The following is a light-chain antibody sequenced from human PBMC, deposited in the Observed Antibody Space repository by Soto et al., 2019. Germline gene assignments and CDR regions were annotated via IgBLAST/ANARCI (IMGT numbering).Light chain of an antibody. CDR1: QRVSSSY. CDR2: GAS. J-gene: IGKJ1*01. CDR3: QQYGSSPWT. Sequence: EIVLTQSPGSLSLSPGERVTLSCRASQRVSSSYLAWYQQRPGQAPRLLIYGASSRASGIPDRFSGSGSGTDFTLTISSLEPEDVAVYYCQQYGSSPWTFGQGTQVEIK. V-gene: IGKV3-20*01.